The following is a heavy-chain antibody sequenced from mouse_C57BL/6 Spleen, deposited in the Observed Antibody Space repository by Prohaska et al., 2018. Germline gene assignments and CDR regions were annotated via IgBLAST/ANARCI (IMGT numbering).Heavy chain of an antibody. V-gene: IGHV8-4*01. D-gene: IGHD3-2*02. CDR2: IWWDDDN. Sequence: LEGLATIWWDDDNRYNPSLKSRLAVSKDTSNNQAFLNIITVETADTAIYYCAQSAQATWAMDYWVQGTSVTVSS. CDR3: AQSAQATWAMDY. J-gene: IGHJ4*01.